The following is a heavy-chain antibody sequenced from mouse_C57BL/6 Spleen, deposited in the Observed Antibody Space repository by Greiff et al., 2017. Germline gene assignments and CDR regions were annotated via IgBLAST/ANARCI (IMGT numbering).Heavy chain of an antibody. V-gene: IGHV1-64*01. CDR3: AREGYYGSRFAY. J-gene: IGHJ3*01. CDR2: IHPNSGST. D-gene: IGHD1-1*01. CDR1: GYTFTSYW. Sequence: VQLQQPGAELVKPGASVTLSCKASGYTFTSYWMHWVKQRPGQGLEWIGMIHPNSGSTNYNEKFKSKATLTVDKSSSTAYMQLSSLTSEDSAVYYCAREGYYGSRFAYWGQGTLVTVSA.